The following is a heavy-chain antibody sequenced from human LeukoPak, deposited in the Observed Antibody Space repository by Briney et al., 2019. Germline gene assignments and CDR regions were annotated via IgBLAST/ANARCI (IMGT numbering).Heavy chain of an antibody. V-gene: IGHV3-30*18. D-gene: IGHD3-10*01. CDR1: GFTFSSYG. J-gene: IGHJ4*02. Sequence: GGSLRLSCAASGFTFSSYGMHWVRQAPGKGLEWVAVISYDGSNKYYADSVKGRFTISRDNSKNTLYLQMNSLRAEDTAVYYCAKDQRDTYRRGFDYWGQGTLVTASS. CDR3: AKDQRDTYRRGFDY. CDR2: ISYDGSNK.